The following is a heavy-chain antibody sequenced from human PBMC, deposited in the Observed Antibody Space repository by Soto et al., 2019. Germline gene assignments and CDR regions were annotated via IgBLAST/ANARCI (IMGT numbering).Heavy chain of an antibody. J-gene: IGHJ6*02. CDR3: ASGYTAMFFDYYYYGMDV. Sequence: SVKVSCKASVGTFSSYAISWVRQAPGQGLEWMGGIIPIFGKANYAQKFQGRVTITADESTSTAYMELSSLRSEDTAVYYCASGYTAMFFDYYYYGMDVWGQGTTVTVSS. V-gene: IGHV1-69*13. CDR2: IIPIFGKA. CDR1: VGTFSSYA. D-gene: IGHD5-18*01.